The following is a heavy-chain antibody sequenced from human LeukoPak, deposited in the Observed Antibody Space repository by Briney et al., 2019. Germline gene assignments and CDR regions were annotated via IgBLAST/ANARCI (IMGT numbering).Heavy chain of an antibody. CDR1: GFTFSSYA. CDR2: ISGGGGST. CDR3: AKDAEGYYDSSGYYFDY. D-gene: IGHD3-22*01. Sequence: GSLRLSCAASGFTFSSYAMSWVRQAPGKGLEWVSAISGGGGSTYYADSVKGRFTISRDNSKNTLYLQMNSLRAEDTAVYYCAKDAEGYYDSSGYYFDYWGQGTLVTVSS. V-gene: IGHV3-23*01. J-gene: IGHJ4*02.